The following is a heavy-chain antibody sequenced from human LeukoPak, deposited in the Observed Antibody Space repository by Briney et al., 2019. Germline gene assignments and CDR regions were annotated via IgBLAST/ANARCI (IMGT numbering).Heavy chain of an antibody. J-gene: IGHJ4*02. CDR2: ISSSSCYK. CDR1: GFTFSSYS. D-gene: IGHD3-22*01. Sequence: GGSLRLSCAASGFTFSSYSMNWVRQAPGKGLEWVSSISSSSCYKYYADSVKGRFTISRDNAKNSLYLQMNSLRAEDTAVYYCARDSLDYYDSSGYYYPDYWGQGTLVTVSS. V-gene: IGHV3-21*01. CDR3: ARDSLDYYDSSGYYYPDY.